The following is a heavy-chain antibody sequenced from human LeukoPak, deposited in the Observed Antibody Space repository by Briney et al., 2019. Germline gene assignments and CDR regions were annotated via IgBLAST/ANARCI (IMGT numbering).Heavy chain of an antibody. J-gene: IGHJ4*02. V-gene: IGHV3-23*01. D-gene: IGHD1-26*01. CDR2: ISGSGGST. Sequence: PGGCLRLSCAASEFTFSSYGMSWVRQAPGKGLEWVSAISGSGGSTYYADSVKGRFTISRDNSKNTLYLQMNSLRAEDTAVYYCAKDFWVNSGSYSYYFDYWGQGTLVTVSS. CDR1: EFTFSSYG. CDR3: AKDFWVNSGSYSYYFDY.